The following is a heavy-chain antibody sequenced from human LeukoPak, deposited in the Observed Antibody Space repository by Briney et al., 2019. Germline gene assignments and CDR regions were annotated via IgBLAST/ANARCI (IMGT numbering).Heavy chain of an antibody. Sequence: SGPALVKPTQTLTLTCTFSGFSLSTSGMRVSWIRQPPGKALEWLARIDWDDDKYCSTSLKTRLTIPKATSKNQVVLTMTNMDPVDTATYYCARIRPITMVRGPRSDYWGQGTLVTVSS. CDR3: ARIRPITMVRGPRSDY. V-gene: IGHV2-70*04. CDR1: GFSLSTSGMR. J-gene: IGHJ4*02. D-gene: IGHD3-10*01. CDR2: IDWDDDK.